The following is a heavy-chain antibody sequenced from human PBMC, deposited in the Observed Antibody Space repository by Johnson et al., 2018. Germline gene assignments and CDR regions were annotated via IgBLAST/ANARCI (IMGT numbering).Heavy chain of an antibody. CDR2: ISYDGSNK. CDR1: GFTFSSYG. D-gene: IGHD6-19*01. V-gene: IGHV3-30*03. Sequence: QVQLVQSGGGVVQPGRSLRLSCAASGFTFSSYGMHWVRQAPGKGLEWVAVISYDGSNKYYADSVKGRFTISRDNSKNTLYLQMNSLRAEAPAVYYCASDPVPSRFGYSSGYFDLWGRGTLVTVSS. CDR3: ASDPVPSRFGYSSGYFDL. J-gene: IGHJ2*01.